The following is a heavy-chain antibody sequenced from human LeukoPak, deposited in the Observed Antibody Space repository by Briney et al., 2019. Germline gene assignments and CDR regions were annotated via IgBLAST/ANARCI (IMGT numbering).Heavy chain of an antibody. V-gene: IGHV4-59*01. J-gene: IGHJ4*02. Sequence: PSETLSLTCTVSGGSISSYYWSWIRQPPGKGLEWIGYIYYSGSTNYNPSLKSRVTISVDTSKNQFSLKLSSVTAADTAVYYCARGPYLALRWYPFDYWGQGTLVTVSS. CDR2: IYYSGST. D-gene: IGHD4-23*01. CDR3: ARGPYLALRWYPFDY. CDR1: GGSISSYY.